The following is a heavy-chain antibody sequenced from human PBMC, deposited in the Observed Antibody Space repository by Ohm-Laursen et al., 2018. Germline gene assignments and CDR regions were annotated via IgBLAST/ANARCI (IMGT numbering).Heavy chain of an antibody. CDR2: IYYSGST. V-gene: IGHV4-39*01. D-gene: IGHD3-3*01. Sequence: GTLSLTCTVSGGSISSSSYCWGWIRQPPGKGLEWIGNIYYSGSTYYNPSLRSRVSISIHTPQNKFSLKLSSVTATDTAVYYCARAFWNGYNDAFDVWGQGTMVTVSS. J-gene: IGHJ3*01. CDR3: ARAFWNGYNDAFDV. CDR1: GGSISSSSYC.